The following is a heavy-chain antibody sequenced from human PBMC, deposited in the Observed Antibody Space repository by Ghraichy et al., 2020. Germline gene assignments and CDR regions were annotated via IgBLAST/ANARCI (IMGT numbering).Heavy chain of an antibody. V-gene: IGHV3-48*02. J-gene: IGHJ6*02. Sequence: GGSLRLSCAASGFSFSGYSMNWVRQAPGKGLEWVSYICSTSSTIYYADSVKGRFTISRDNAKNSLYLQMNSLRDEDTAVYYCARSNYYGSGGYDFYYGMDVWGQGTTVTVSS. CDR1: GFSFSGYS. CDR3: ARSNYYGSGGYDFYYGMDV. D-gene: IGHD3-10*01. CDR2: ICSTSSTI.